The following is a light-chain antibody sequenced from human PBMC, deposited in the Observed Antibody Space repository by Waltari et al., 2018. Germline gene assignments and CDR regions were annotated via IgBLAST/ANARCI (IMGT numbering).Light chain of an antibody. CDR3: QAWDSNVNWV. Sequence: YDLTQPPSVSVSPGQAASITCPGDNLGNKYVCWYKQKPGQSPLLLIYQDTKRPSGIPERFSGSVSGNTVTLTISATQALDEADYYCQAWDSNVNWVFGGGTKLTVL. CDR2: QDT. V-gene: IGLV3-1*01. J-gene: IGLJ3*02. CDR1: NLGNKY.